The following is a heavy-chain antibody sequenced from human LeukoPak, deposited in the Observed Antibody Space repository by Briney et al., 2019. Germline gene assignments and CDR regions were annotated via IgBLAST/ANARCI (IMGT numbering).Heavy chain of an antibody. CDR3: ARVVSGSYSGYFDY. V-gene: IGHV4-59*12. CDR2: IYYSGST. Sequence: PSETLSLTCTVSGGSISSYYWSWIRQPPGKGLEWIGYIYYSGSTNYNPSLKSRATISVDTSKNQFSLKLSSVTAADTAVYYCARVVSGSYSGYFDYWGQGTLVTVSS. D-gene: IGHD1-26*01. J-gene: IGHJ4*02. CDR1: GGSISSYY.